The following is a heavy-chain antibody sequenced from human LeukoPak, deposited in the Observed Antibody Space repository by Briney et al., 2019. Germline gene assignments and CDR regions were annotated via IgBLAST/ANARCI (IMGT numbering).Heavy chain of an antibody. J-gene: IGHJ4*02. CDR3: ARDLRGLRVYYGSGSYYRGLDY. CDR1: GFTFSTYG. CDR2: IRYDGINK. Sequence: PGGSLRLSCAASGFTFSTYGVHWVRQAPGKGLEWVAFIRYDGINKYYADSVKGRFTISRDNSKNTLYLQMNSLRAEDTAVYYCARDLRGLRVYYGSGSYYRGLDYWGQGTLVTVSS. D-gene: IGHD3-10*01. V-gene: IGHV3-30*02.